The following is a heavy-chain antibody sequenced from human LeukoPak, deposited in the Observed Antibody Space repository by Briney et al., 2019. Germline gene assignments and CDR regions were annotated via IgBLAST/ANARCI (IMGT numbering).Heavy chain of an antibody. D-gene: IGHD5-18*01. CDR2: INTNTGNP. J-gene: IGHJ4*02. Sequence: GASVKVSCKASGYTFTSYAMHWVRQAPGQGLEWMGWINTNTGNPTYAQGFTGRFVFSLDTSVSTAYLQISSLKAEDTAIYYCARAHPGYSYGPPFIDYWGQGTLVTVSS. CDR1: GYTFTSYA. V-gene: IGHV7-4-1*02. CDR3: ARAHPGYSYGPPFIDY.